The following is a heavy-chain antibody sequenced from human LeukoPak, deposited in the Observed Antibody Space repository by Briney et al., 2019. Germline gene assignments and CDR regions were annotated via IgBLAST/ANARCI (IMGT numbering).Heavy chain of an antibody. V-gene: IGHV3-48*03. CDR1: GFTFSSYE. Sequence: AGGSLRLSCAASGFTFSSYEMNWVRQAPGKGLEWVSYISSSGSTIYYADSVEGRFTISRDNAKNSLYLQMNILRAEDTAVYYRARDQSYYDSSGYYGHPIDYWGQGTLVTVSS. D-gene: IGHD3-22*01. J-gene: IGHJ4*02. CDR2: ISSSGSTI. CDR3: ARDQSYYDSSGYYGHPIDY.